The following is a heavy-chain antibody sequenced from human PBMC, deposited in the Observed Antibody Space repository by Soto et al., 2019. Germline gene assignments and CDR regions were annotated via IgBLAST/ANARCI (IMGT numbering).Heavy chain of an antibody. CDR2: IYYSGST. Sequence: SETLSLTCAVSGGSISSGGYYWSWIRQHPGKGLEWIGYIYYSGSTYYNPSLKSRVTISVDTSKNQFSLKLSSVTAADTAVYYCARDMGYYYGSGSSYGMDVWGQGTTVTVSS. D-gene: IGHD3-10*01. CDR1: GGSISSGGYY. J-gene: IGHJ6*02. V-gene: IGHV4-31*11. CDR3: ARDMGYYYGSGSSYGMDV.